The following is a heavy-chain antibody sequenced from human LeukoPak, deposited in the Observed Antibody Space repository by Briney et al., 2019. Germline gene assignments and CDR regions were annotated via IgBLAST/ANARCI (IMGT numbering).Heavy chain of an antibody. Sequence: GGSLRLSCAASVFTFSSCAMSWVRQAPGKGLEWVSVIYSGGSTNYADSVRGRFTISRDNSKNTLYLQMNSLRDEDTAVYYCARGRHEISAAMDVWGQGTTVTVSS. V-gene: IGHV3-53*01. J-gene: IGHJ6*02. CDR1: VFTFSSCA. CDR2: IYSGGST. D-gene: IGHD6-25*01. CDR3: ARGRHEISAAMDV.